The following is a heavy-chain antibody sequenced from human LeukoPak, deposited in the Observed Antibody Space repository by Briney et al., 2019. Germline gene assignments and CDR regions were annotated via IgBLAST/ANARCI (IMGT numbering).Heavy chain of an antibody. J-gene: IGHJ6*03. Sequence: SVKVSCKASGGTFSSYAISWVRQAPRQGLEWMGGIIPIFGTANYAQKFQGRVTITTDESTSTAYMELSSLRSEDTAVYYCARAAPIAVAGTEYYYYYYMDVWGKGTTVTVSS. CDR1: GGTFSSYA. CDR2: IIPIFGTA. CDR3: ARAAPIAVAGTEYYYYYYMDV. V-gene: IGHV1-69*05. D-gene: IGHD6-19*01.